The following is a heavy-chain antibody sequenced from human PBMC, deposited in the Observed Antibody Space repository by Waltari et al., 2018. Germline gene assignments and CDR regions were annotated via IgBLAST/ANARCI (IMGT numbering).Heavy chain of an antibody. J-gene: IGHJ4*02. Sequence: QLHLQQSGPGLVKPSETLSLTCRASGDSISRSRYYWGWLRQPPGKGLEWIGSAFHGGTTHYHPSLKSRVTISIDTSRNQFSLTLSSVTAADTAVFYCAGGYSSGWYAYWGQGTQVTVPS. D-gene: IGHD6-19*01. V-gene: IGHV4-39*01. CDR1: GDSISRSRYY. CDR2: AFHGGTT. CDR3: AGGYSSGWYAY.